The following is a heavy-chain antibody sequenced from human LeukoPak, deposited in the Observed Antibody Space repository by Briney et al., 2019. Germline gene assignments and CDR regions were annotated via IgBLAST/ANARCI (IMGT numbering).Heavy chain of an antibody. D-gene: IGHD5-12*01. CDR2: IYTSGST. CDR1: GASISSYH. V-gene: IGHV4-4*07. J-gene: IGHJ6*03. CDR3: ARDFGATIRYYYYMDV. Sequence: TPSETLSLTCTVSGASISSYHWTWIRQPAGKGLEWIGRIYTSGSTNYNPSLKSRVTMSVDTSKNQFSLKLSSVTAADTAVYYCARDFGATIRYYYYMDVWGKGTTVTVSS.